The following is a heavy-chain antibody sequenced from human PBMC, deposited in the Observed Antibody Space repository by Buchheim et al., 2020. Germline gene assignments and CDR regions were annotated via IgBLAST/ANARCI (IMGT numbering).Heavy chain of an antibody. J-gene: IGHJ4*02. CDR2: IYWDDDK. CDR3: AHIGLGIGVHDFWSGYYGRYFDY. V-gene: IGHV2-5*02. CDR1: GFSLSTSGVG. Sequence: QITLKESGPTLVKPTQTLTLTCTFSGFSLSTSGVGVGWIRQPPGKALEWLALIYWDDDKRYSPSLTSRLTITKDTSKKQLVLTMTNMDPVDTATYYCAHIGLGIGVHDFWSGYYGRYFDYWGQGTL. D-gene: IGHD3-3*01.